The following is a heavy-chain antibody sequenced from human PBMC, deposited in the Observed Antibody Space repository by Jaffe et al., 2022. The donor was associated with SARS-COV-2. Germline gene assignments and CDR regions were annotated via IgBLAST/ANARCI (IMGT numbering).Heavy chain of an antibody. J-gene: IGHJ4*02. CDR3: GRRYGGFEY. CDR2: INHSGST. D-gene: IGHD3-16*01. CDR1: GGSFGDYY. Sequence: VQLQQWGAGLLKPSETLSLTCAVYGGSFGDYYWSWIRQSPGKGLEWIGEINHSGSTNYNPSLTSRVTISVDTSKIQFSLKLSSVTAADTAVYYCGRRYGGFEYWGQGILVTVSS. V-gene: IGHV4-34*01.